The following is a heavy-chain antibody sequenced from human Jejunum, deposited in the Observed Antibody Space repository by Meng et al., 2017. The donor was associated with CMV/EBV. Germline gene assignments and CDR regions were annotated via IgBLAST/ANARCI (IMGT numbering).Heavy chain of an antibody. CDR1: GFSFSTYW. V-gene: IGHV3-7*01. CDR2: IKEDGGQK. Sequence: CAASGFSFSTYWMTWVRQAPGKGLEWLANIKEDGGQKTYVDSLKGRFTISRDNAKNSLYLQMNTLRADDTAVYYCVRDAGWFHFDYWGQGTLVTVSS. D-gene: IGHD2-15*01. J-gene: IGHJ4*02. CDR3: VRDAGWFHFDY.